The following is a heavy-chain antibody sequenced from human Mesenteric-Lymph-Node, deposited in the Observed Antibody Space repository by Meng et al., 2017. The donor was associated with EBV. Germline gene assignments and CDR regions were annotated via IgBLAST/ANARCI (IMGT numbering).Heavy chain of an antibody. CDR2: VYYSGST. D-gene: IGHD1-26*01. J-gene: IGHJ4*02. CDR3: ARVLLESGATAADY. CDR1: GYSIRSDNW. V-gene: IGHV4-28*03. Sequence: QVRLPEAGPGLVKPSDTLSLTCGISGYSIRSDNWWGWIRQPPGKGLEWIGYVYYSGSTFYNPSLKSRVTMSVDTSKNQFSLRVSSVTAVDTAVYYCARVLLESGATAADYWGQGTLVTVSS.